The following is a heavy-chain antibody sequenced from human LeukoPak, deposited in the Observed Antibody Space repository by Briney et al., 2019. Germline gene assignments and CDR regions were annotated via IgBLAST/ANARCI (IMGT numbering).Heavy chain of an antibody. D-gene: IGHD6-19*01. CDR2: IYPLDSET. CDR1: GYAFVSYW. V-gene: IGHV5-51*01. J-gene: IGHJ6*02. CDR3: ARSFVAGAGYYYGMDV. Sequence: GESLKISCKTSGYAFVSYWIGWVRQMPGKGLEWMGIIYPLDSETRYNPSFEGQVTISADKSINTAYLQWAGLKASDSAMYYCARSFVAGAGYYYGMDVWGRGTTVTVSS.